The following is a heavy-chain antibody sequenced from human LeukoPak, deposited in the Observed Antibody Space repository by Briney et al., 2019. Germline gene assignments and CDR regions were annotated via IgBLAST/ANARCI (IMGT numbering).Heavy chain of an antibody. CDR2: IYYSEST. D-gene: IGHD5-24*01. Sequence: KPSETLSLTCTVSGGSISSSRYYWGWIRQPRGKGLEGIWRIYYSESTYYNPALKSRVTIPVDTSKNQFSLKLSSVTAADTAVYYCARRGPWLQLTDYWGQGTLVTVSS. V-gene: IGHV4-39*01. CDR1: GGSISSSRYY. J-gene: IGHJ4*02. CDR3: ARRGPWLQLTDY.